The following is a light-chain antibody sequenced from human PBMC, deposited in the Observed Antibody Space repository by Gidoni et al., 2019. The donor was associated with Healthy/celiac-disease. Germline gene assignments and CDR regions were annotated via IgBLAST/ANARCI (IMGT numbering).Light chain of an antibody. CDR2: QDS. CDR3: QAWDSSTVV. Sequence: SNALTQPPSVSVSPGQTASITCSGDKWGDKYACWYQQEPGQSPGLVIYQDSKRPSGIPERFSGSNSGNTAPLTISGTQAMDEADYYCQAWDSSTVVFGGGTKLTVL. J-gene: IGLJ2*01. CDR1: KWGDKY. V-gene: IGLV3-1*01.